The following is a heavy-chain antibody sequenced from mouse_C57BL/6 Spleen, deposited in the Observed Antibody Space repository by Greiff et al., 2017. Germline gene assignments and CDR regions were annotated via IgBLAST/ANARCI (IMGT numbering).Heavy chain of an antibody. CDR3: LGSSPYYFDY. V-gene: IGHV1-15*01. Sequence: QVQLQQSGAELVRPGASVTLSCKASGYTFTDYEMHWVKQTPVHGLEWIGAIDPETGGTAYNQKFKGKVILTADKSSSTAYMELRSLTSEDSAVYCCLGSSPYYFDYWGQGTTLTVSS. CDR2: IDPETGGT. J-gene: IGHJ2*01. CDR1: GYTFTDYE. D-gene: IGHD1-1*01.